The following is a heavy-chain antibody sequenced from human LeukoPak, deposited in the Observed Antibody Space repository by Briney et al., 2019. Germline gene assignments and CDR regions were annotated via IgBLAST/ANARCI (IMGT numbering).Heavy chain of an antibody. CDR3: ARVPRRGSGWYGPPYYYYGMDV. CDR1: GGSFSGYY. CDR2: INHSGST. Sequence: SETLSLTCAVYGGSFSGYYWSWIRQPPGKGLEWIGEINHSGSTNYNPSLKSRVTISVDTSKNQFSLKLSSVTAADTAVYYCARVPRRGSGWYGPPYYYYGMDVWGQGTTDTVSS. D-gene: IGHD6-19*01. V-gene: IGHV4-34*01. J-gene: IGHJ6*02.